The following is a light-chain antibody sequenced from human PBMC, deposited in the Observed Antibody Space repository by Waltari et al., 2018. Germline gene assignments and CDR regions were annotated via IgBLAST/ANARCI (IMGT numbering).Light chain of an antibody. Sequence: DIVMTQSPDSLAVSLGERATINCKSSQSVLYRSNNKNYLAWYQQKPGQPPKQLIYWPPTXXXXXPDRFSGSGSGXDXTLTISSLQAEDVAVYYCQQYYSTPRSITFGQGTRLEIK. J-gene: IGKJ5*01. CDR1: QSVLYRSNNKNY. CDR2: WPP. CDR3: QQYYSTPRSIT. V-gene: IGKV4-1*01.